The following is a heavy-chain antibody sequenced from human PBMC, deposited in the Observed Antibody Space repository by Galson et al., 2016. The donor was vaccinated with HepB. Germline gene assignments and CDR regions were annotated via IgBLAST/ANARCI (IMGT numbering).Heavy chain of an antibody. D-gene: IGHD1-14*01. CDR2: INEDGSYT. CDR1: GFTFSNYW. J-gene: IGHJ4*02. CDR3: VRGASWNHDY. V-gene: IGHV3-74*01. Sequence: SLRLSCAASGFTFSNYWMHWVRQAPGKGLVWVSRINEDGSYTNYADSVKGRFTISRDNAKNTLFLQMNSLRAEDTAVYYCVRGASWNHDYWGQGTLVTVSP.